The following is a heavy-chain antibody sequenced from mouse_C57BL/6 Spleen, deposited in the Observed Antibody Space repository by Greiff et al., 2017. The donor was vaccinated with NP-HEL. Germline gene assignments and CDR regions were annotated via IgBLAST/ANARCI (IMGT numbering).Heavy chain of an antibody. CDR3: ARGSYYDYGDYYAMDY. CDR1: GFTFSDYG. Sequence: EVKLVESGGGLVKPGGSLKLSCAASGFTFSDYGMHWVRQAPEKGLEWVAYISSGSSTIYYADTVKGRFTISRDNAKNTLFLQMTSLRSEDTAMYYCARGSYYDYGDYYAMDYWGQGTSVTVSS. D-gene: IGHD2-4*01. V-gene: IGHV5-17*01. J-gene: IGHJ4*01. CDR2: ISSGSSTI.